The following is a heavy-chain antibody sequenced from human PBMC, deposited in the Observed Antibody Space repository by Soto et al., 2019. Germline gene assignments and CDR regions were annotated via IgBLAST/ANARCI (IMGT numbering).Heavy chain of an antibody. J-gene: IGHJ3*02. CDR3: ARHLPGPLDAFDI. Sequence: GESLKISCKGSGYSFTSYWISWVRQMPGKGLEWMGRIDPSDSYTNYSPSFQGHVTISADKSISTAYLQWSSLKASDTAMYYCARHLPGPLDAFDIWGQGTMVTVSS. CDR2: IDPSDSYT. V-gene: IGHV5-10-1*01. CDR1: GYSFTSYW. D-gene: IGHD3-3*02.